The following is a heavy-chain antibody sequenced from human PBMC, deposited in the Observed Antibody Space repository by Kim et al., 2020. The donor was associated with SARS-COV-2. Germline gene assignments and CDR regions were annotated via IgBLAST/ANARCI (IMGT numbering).Heavy chain of an antibody. CDR2: INHSGST. Sequence: SETLSLTCAVYGGSFSGYYWSWIRQPPGKGLEWIGEINHSGSTNYNPSLKSRVTISVDTSKNQFSLKLSSVTAADTAVYYCARALSMHWGQGTLVTVSS. V-gene: IGHV4-34*01. J-gene: IGHJ4*02. D-gene: IGHD2-8*01. CDR1: GGSFSGYY. CDR3: ARALSMH.